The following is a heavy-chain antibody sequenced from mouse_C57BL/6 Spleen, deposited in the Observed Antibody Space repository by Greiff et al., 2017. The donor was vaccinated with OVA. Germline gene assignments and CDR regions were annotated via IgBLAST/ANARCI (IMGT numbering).Heavy chain of an antibody. J-gene: IGHJ3*01. CDR2: IYPGSGST. CDR1: GYTFTSYW. V-gene: IGHV1-55*01. CDR3: ARRYGSSAWFAY. Sequence: VQLQQPGAELVKPGASVKMSCKASGYTFTSYWITWVKQRPGQGLEWIGDIYPGSGSTNYNEKFKSKATLTVDTSSSTAYMQLSSLTSEDSAVYYCARRYGSSAWFAYWPRDSGHCLC. D-gene: IGHD1-1*01.